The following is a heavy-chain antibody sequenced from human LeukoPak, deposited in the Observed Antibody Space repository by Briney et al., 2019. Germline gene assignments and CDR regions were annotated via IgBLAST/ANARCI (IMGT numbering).Heavy chain of an antibody. V-gene: IGHV3-15*01. CDR2: IKSKTDGGTT. D-gene: IGHD3-22*01. CDR3: TTSLTSGYYIDY. CDR1: GFTFNNAW. Sequence: GGSLRLSCAASGFTFNNAWMIWVRQAPRKGLEWVGRIKSKTDGGTTDYAAPVKGRFTISRDDSKNTLFLQMNSLKTEDTALYYCTTSLTSGYYIDYWGQGTLVTVSS. J-gene: IGHJ4*02.